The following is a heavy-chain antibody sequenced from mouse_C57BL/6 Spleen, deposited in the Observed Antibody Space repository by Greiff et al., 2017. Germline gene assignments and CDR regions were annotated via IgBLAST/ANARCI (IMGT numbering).Heavy chain of an antibody. CDR2: ISYDGSN. CDR1: GYSITSGYY. D-gene: IGHD2-3*01. CDR3: AREGIYDGYLYAMDY. Sequence: EVKLMESGPGLVKPSQSLSLTCSVTGYSITSGYYWNWIRQFPGNKLEWMGYISYDGSNNYNPSLKNRISITRDTSKNQFFLKLNSVTTEDTATYYCAREGIYDGYLYAMDYWGQGTSVTVSS. J-gene: IGHJ4*01. V-gene: IGHV3-6*01.